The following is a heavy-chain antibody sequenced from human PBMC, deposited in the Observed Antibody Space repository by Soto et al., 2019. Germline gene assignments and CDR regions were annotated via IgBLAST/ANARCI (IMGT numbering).Heavy chain of an antibody. D-gene: IGHD6-19*01. CDR1: GFTFSTFR. CDR3: AQFSSWYGFQH. CDR2: IDSGIRTI. J-gene: IGHJ1*01. V-gene: IGHV3-48*02. Sequence: XGSLRLSCAASGFTFSTFRMIWVRQAPGKGLEWVSYIDSGIRTIFYADSVKGRFTISRDNAKNSIYLQMKSLRDEDTSVYYCAQFSSWYGFQHWGQGTLVTVSS.